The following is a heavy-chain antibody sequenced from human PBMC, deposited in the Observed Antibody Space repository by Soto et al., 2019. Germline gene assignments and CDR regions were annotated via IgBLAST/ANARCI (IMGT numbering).Heavy chain of an antibody. V-gene: IGHV3-11*06. CDR3: ARGKLGGYSSSWYWFDP. D-gene: IGHD6-13*01. Sequence: LRLSCAASGFTFSDYYMSWIRQAPGKGLEWVSYISSSSSYTNYADSVKGRFTISRDNAKNSLYLQMNSLRAEDTAVYYCARGKLGGYSSSWYWFDPWGQGTLVTVSS. J-gene: IGHJ5*02. CDR1: GFTFSDYY. CDR2: ISSSSSYT.